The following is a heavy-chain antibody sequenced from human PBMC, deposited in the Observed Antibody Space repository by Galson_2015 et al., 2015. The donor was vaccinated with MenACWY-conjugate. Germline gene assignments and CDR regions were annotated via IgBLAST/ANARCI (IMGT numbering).Heavy chain of an antibody. Sequence: PALVKPTQTLTLTCTFSGFSLSTYGVGVGWIRQPPGKALEWLAIIYWDDDKRYSPSLKSRLTITKDTSKNQVVLTMTNMDPVDTGTYYCAHTPTTPPMVRGLIIIDYFDYRGQGTLVTVSS. CDR2: IYWDDDK. D-gene: IGHD3-10*01. V-gene: IGHV2-5*02. CDR3: AHTPTTPPMVRGLIIIDYFDY. J-gene: IGHJ4*02. CDR1: GFSLSTYGVG.